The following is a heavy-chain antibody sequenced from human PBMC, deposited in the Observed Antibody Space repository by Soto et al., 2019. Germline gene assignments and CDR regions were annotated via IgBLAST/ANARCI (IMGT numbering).Heavy chain of an antibody. CDR1: GGSISSGGYY. Sequence: QVQLQESGPGLVKPSQTLSLTCTVSGGSISSGGYYWSWIRQHPGKGLEWIGYIYYSGSTYYNPPLKSRVTISVDPANNQCSLKLSSVTAADTAVYYCARASSTMIRATLFDYWGQGTLVTVSS. V-gene: IGHV4-31*03. CDR3: ARASSTMIRATLFDY. J-gene: IGHJ4*02. CDR2: IYYSGST. D-gene: IGHD3-22*01.